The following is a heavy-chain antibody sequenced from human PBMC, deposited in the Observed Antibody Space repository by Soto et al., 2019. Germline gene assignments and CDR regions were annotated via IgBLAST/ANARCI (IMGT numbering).Heavy chain of an antibody. Sequence: TSETLSLTCAVSGYSISSGYFWGWIRQPPGKGLEWIGSIHHSGSTYYNPSLKNPVTISVDTSKNHFSLKLTSVTAADTAVFYCARIMYWINDICSPPYGLDVWGQGTTVTVSS. J-gene: IGHJ6*02. CDR2: IHHSGST. CDR1: GYSISSGYF. D-gene: IGHD2-8*01. V-gene: IGHV4-38-2*01. CDR3: ARIMYWINDICSPPYGLDV.